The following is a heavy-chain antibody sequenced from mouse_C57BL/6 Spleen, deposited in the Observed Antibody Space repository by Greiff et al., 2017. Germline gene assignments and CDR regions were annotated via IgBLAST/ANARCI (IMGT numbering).Heavy chain of an antibody. CDR1: GFTFSSYA. Sequence: VESGEGLVKPGGSLKLSCAASGFTFSSYAMSWVRQTPEKRLEWVAYISSGGDYIYYADTVKGRFTISRDNARNTLYLQMRSLKAEDTAMYYCTRAGYYGSAHYFDYWGQGTTLTGSS. V-gene: IGHV5-9-1*02. CDR3: TRAGYYGSAHYFDY. D-gene: IGHD1-1*01. J-gene: IGHJ2*01. CDR2: ISSGGDYI.